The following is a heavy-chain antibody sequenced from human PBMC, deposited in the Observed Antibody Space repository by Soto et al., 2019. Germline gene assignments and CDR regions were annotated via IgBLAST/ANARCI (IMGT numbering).Heavy chain of an antibody. D-gene: IGHD3-9*01. CDR3: AKGSAYDVLTGSFDY. CDR2: ISWNSRNI. J-gene: IGHJ4*02. Sequence: PGGSLRLSCAASGFSFDDYAMHWVRQAPGEGLEWVSGISWNSRNIGYADSLKGRLTISRDNAKNSLYLQINSLRVEDTALYFCAKGSAYDVLTGSFDYWGQGTLVTVSS. V-gene: IGHV3-9*01. CDR1: GFSFDDYA.